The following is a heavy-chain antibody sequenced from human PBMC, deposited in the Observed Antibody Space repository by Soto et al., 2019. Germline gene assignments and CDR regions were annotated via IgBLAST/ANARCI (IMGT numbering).Heavy chain of an antibody. V-gene: IGHV4-34*01. CDR1: GGSFSGYY. CDR3: ARGGYSGYDGWFDP. CDR2: INHSGST. D-gene: IGHD5-12*01. J-gene: IGHJ5*02. Sequence: QVQLQQWGAGLLKPSETLSLTCAVYGGSFSGYYWSWIRQPPGKGLEWIGEINHSGSTNYNPSLKSRVTISVDTSKNQFSLKLSSVTAADTAVYYCARGGYSGYDGWFDPWGQGTLVTVSS.